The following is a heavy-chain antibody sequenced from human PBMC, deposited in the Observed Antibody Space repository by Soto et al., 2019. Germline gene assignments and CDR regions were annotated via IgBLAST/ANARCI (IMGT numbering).Heavy chain of an antibody. CDR2: MNPNSGNT. CDR1: GYTFTSYD. CDR3: ARGLWGNLCFDS. J-gene: IGHJ4*02. D-gene: IGHD4-4*01. Sequence: ASVKVSCKASGYTFTSYDINWVRQATGQGLEWMGWMNPNSGNTGYAQKFQGRVTMTRNTSISTAYMELSSLRYEDTAVYYCARGLWGNLCFDSWGQGSLVTVSS. V-gene: IGHV1-8*01.